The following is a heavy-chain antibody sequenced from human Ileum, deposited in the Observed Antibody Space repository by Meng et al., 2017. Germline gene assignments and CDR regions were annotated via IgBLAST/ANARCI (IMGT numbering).Heavy chain of an antibody. CDR1: GFTCTSHW. J-gene: IGHJ4*02. V-gene: IGHV3-74*03. CDR3: VGMTIG. Sequence: ARLVEPGGCLVCPGGTLSLTCASSGFTCTSHWINWVCQAPGKGREWVTRINTDGSTTTYADSVKDRFTISRDNAKNTVPLQMSSRRAEDTAVYYCVGMTIGWGQGTLVTVSS. D-gene: IGHD5-24*01. CDR2: INTDGSTT.